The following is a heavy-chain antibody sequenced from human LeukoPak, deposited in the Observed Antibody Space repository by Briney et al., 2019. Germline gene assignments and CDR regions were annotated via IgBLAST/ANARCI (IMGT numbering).Heavy chain of an antibody. D-gene: IGHD3-22*01. Sequence: SETLSLTCTVSGGSISTSGYYWAWIRQPPGKGLEWIGSIYYSGSTYYNPSLKSRVTISVDTSKNQLSLKLSSVTAADTAVYYCAKQYDSSGSYWGQGTLVTVSS. CDR2: IYYSGST. V-gene: IGHV4-39*01. CDR1: GGSISTSGYY. J-gene: IGHJ4*02. CDR3: AKQYDSSGSY.